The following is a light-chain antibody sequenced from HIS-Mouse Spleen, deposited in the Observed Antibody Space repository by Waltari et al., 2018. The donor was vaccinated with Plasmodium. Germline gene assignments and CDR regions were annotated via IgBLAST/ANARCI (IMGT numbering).Light chain of an antibody. CDR3: CSYAGSSTYV. J-gene: IGLJ1*01. CDR2: EGS. Sequence: QSALTQPASVSGSPGQSITISCTGTSSDVGSSNLFSWYPQHPGKAPKLMIYEGSKRPSGVSNRFSGSKSGNTASLTSSGLQAEDEADYYCCSYAGSSTYVFGTGTKVTVL. V-gene: IGLV2-23*01. CDR1: SSDVGSSNL.